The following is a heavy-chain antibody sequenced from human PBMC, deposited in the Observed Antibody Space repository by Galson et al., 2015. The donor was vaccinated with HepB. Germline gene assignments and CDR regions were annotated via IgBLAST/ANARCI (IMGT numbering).Heavy chain of an antibody. CDR2: MSDNGDNT. J-gene: IGHJ1*01. Sequence: SLRLSCAASGFTFSSYAIMWVRQAPGKGLEWVSGMSDNGDNTFYADSVKGRFTISRDISKNTVYLQRNSLRVKDTAVYYCATRSGASGWYSYFQHWGQGTLVTVSS. CDR1: GFTFSSYA. V-gene: IGHV3-23*01. D-gene: IGHD6-19*01. CDR3: ATRSGASGWYSYFQH.